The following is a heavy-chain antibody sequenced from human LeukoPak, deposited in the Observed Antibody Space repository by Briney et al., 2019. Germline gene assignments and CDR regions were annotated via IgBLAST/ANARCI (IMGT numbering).Heavy chain of an antibody. D-gene: IGHD5-12*01. CDR2: INHSGST. CDR1: GGSFSGYY. V-gene: IGHV4-34*01. Sequence: SETLSLTCAVYGGSFSGYYWSWIRQPPGKGLEWIGEINHSGSTNYNPSLKSRVTISVGTSKNQFSLKLSSVTAADTAVYYCAGGMSGYDYWGQGTLVTVSS. CDR3: AGGMSGYDY. J-gene: IGHJ4*02.